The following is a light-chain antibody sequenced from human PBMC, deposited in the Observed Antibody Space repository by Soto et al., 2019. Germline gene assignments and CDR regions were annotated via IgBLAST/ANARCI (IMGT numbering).Light chain of an antibody. Sequence: QSVLTQPPSASGSPGQSGTISCTGTSSDVGGYNSVSWYQQHPGKAPKLLIYEVTKRPSGVPDRFSGSKSGNTASLTVSGLQAEDEGDYYCRAYAGTDNYVFGSGTKLTVL. V-gene: IGLV2-8*01. CDR3: RAYAGTDNYV. CDR1: SSDVGGYNS. J-gene: IGLJ1*01. CDR2: EVT.